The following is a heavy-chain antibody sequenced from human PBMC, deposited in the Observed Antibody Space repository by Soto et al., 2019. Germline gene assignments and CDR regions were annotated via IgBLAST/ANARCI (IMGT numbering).Heavy chain of an antibody. CDR2: INPNSGGT. J-gene: IGHJ4*02. D-gene: IGHD3-3*01. V-gene: IGHV1-2*02. CDR3: ARLGYDFWSGYYQTPFDY. Sequence: ASVKVSCKASGYTFTGYYMHWVRQAPGQGLEWMGWINPNSGGTNYAQKFQGRVTMTRDTSISTAYMELSRLRSDDTAVYYCARLGYDFWSGYYQTPFDYWGQGTLVTVSS. CDR1: GYTFTGYY.